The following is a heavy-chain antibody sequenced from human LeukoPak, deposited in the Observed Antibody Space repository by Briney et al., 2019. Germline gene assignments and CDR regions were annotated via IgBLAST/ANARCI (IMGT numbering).Heavy chain of an antibody. CDR2: INAGNGNT. Sequence: ASVKVSCTASGYTFTSYAMHWVRQAPGQRLEWMGWINAGNGNTKYSQKFQGRVTITRDTSASTAYMELSSLRSEDTAVYYCARVHHSSSWYPLDYWGQETLVTVSS. CDR1: GYTFTSYA. V-gene: IGHV1-3*01. D-gene: IGHD6-13*01. J-gene: IGHJ4*02. CDR3: ARVHHSSSWYPLDY.